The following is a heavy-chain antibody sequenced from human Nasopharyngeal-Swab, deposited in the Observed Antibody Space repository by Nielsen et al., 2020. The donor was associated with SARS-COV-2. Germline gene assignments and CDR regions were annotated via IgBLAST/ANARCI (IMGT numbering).Heavy chain of an antibody. CDR3: ARAITYYYDGSGSPSYGLDV. J-gene: IGHJ6*02. CDR2: LIPVFGTT. Sequence: WVRQAPGQGLEWVGGLIPVFGTTYYSQKFQDRLRVTADASTDTAYMELSSLRSDDTAVYYCARAITYYYDGSGSPSYGLDVWGQGTTVTVSS. D-gene: IGHD3-22*01. V-gene: IGHV1-69*01.